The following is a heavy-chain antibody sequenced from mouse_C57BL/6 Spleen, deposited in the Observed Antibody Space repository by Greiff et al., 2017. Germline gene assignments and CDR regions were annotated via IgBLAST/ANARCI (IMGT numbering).Heavy chain of an antibody. J-gene: IGHJ1*03. CDR1: GYSFTGYY. V-gene: IGHV1-42*01. CDR3: ARSKNYYGVGGYFDV. CDR2: INPSTGGT. Sequence: EVQLVESGPELVKPGASVKISCKASGYSFTGYYMNWVKQSPEKSLEWIGEINPSTGGTTYNQKFKAKATLTVDKSSSTAYMQLKSLTSEDSAVYYCARSKNYYGVGGYFDVWGTGTTVTVSS. D-gene: IGHD1-1*01.